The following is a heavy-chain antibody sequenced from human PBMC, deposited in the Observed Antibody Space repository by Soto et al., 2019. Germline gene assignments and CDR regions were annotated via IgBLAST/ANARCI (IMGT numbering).Heavy chain of an antibody. CDR3: AKDNDYYGSGSYGYY. D-gene: IGHD3-10*01. V-gene: IGHV3-23*01. J-gene: IGHJ4*02. Sequence: GSLRLSCAASGFTFSSYAMSWVRQAPGKGLEWVSAISGSGGSTYYADSVKGRFTISRDNSKNTLYLQMNSLRAEDTAVYYCAKDNDYYGSGSYGYYWGQGTLVTVSS. CDR2: ISGSGGST. CDR1: GFTFSSYA.